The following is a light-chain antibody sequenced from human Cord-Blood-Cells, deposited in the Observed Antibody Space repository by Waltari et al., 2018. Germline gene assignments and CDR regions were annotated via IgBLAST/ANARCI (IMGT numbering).Light chain of an antibody. Sequence: QSALTQPASVSGSPGQSTTISCTGTSSDVGGYTYVSCYQQHPGKAPKLMIYDVSNRPSGVSNRFSGSKSGNTASLTISGLQAEDEADYYCSSYTSSSTLVFGGGTKLTVL. J-gene: IGLJ2*01. CDR2: DVS. CDR1: SSDVGGYTY. V-gene: IGLV2-14*01. CDR3: SSYTSSSTLV.